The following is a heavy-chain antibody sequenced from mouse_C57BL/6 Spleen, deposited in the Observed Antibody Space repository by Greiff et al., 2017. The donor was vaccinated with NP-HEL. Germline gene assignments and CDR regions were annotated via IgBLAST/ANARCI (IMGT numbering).Heavy chain of an antibody. Sequence: VQLQQPGAELVKPGASVKLSCKASGYTFTSYWMHWVKQRPGQGLERIGMIHPNSGSTNYNEKFKSKATLTVDKSSSTAYMQLSSLTSEDSAVYYCARDYGSSYPSYWGQGTTLTVSS. D-gene: IGHD1-1*01. V-gene: IGHV1-64*01. J-gene: IGHJ2*01. CDR2: IHPNSGST. CDR3: ARDYGSSYPSY. CDR1: GYTFTSYW.